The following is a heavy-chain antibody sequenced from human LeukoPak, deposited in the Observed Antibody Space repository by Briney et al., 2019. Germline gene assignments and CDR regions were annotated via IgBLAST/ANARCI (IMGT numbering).Heavy chain of an antibody. CDR3: ARARSYYDFWSGYFFDY. J-gene: IGHJ4*02. CDR2: IYSGGST. Sequence: GESLRLSCAASGFTVSSNYMSWVRQAPGKGLEWVSVIYSGGSTYYADSVKGRFTISRDNSKNTLYLQMNSLRAEDTAVYYCARARSYYDFWSGYFFDYWGQGTLVTVSS. D-gene: IGHD3-3*01. CDR1: GFTVSSNY. V-gene: IGHV3-53*01.